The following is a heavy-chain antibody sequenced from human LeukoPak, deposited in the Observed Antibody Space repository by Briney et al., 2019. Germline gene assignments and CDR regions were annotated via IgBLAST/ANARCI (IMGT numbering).Heavy chain of an antibody. CDR2: INHSGST. V-gene: IGHV4-30-2*01. Sequence: SQTLSLTCAVSGGSISSGGYSWSWIRQPPGKGLEWIGEINHSGSTNYNPSLKSRVTISVDTSKNQFSLKLSSVTAADTAVYYCARNITMVRGVIITSWFDPWGQGTLVTVSS. CDR3: ARNITMVRGVIITSWFDP. CDR1: GGSISSGGYS. D-gene: IGHD3-10*01. J-gene: IGHJ5*02.